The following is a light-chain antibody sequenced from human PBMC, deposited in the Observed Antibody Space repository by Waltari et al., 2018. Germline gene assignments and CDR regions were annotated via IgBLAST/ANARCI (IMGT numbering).Light chain of an antibody. CDR3: QQYNNLPRT. CDR1: QNVERL. J-gene: IGKJ1*01. Sequence: ETLMTQPPATLSPPPGERATLSCRASQNVERLLAWYQQRPGQAPRLLISGAYTRAPGVPARCSGSGSGTDFTLTMSGLQPEDFAQYFCQQYNNLPRTFGPGTRV. V-gene: IGKV3-15*01. CDR2: GAY.